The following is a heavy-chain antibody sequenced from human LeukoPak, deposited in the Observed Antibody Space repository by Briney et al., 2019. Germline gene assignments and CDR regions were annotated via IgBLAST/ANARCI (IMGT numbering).Heavy chain of an antibody. Sequence: GGSLRLSCAASGFTFDDYGMSWVRQAPGKGLEWVSGINWNGGSTGYADSVKGRFTISRDNTKNTLYLQMNSLRAEDTAVYYCARDLNDLLQTYRSTWYPADYWGQGTLVTVSS. CDR1: GFTFDDYG. CDR2: INWNGGST. V-gene: IGHV3-20*04. J-gene: IGHJ4*02. CDR3: ARDLNDLLQTYRSTWYPADY. D-gene: IGHD6-13*01.